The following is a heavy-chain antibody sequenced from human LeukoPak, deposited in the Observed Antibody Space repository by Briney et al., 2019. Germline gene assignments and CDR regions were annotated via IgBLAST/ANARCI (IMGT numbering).Heavy chain of an antibody. J-gene: IGHJ4*02. D-gene: IGHD7-27*01. Sequence: GGSLRLSCVASGFPFSSYWMTWVRQAPGKGLEWVANIKQDGSKKSYVDSVKGRFTISRDNAKNSLYLQMNSLRAEDTAVYYCARDPLTGKYYFDYWGQGTLVTVSS. CDR1: GFPFSSYW. V-gene: IGHV3-7*01. CDR3: ARDPLTGKYYFDY. CDR2: IKQDGSKK.